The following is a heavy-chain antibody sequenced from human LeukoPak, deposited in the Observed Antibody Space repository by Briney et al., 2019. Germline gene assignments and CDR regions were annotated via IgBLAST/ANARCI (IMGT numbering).Heavy chain of an antibody. CDR2: ISSSSSYI. CDR1: GFTFSSYS. CDR3: ARDLRDIVVVVAATLDY. Sequence: GGSLRLSCAASGFTFSSYSMNWVRQAPGKGLEWVSSISSSSSYIYYADSVKGRFTIPRDNAKNSLYLQMNSLRAEDTAVYYCARDLRDIVVVVAATLDYWGQGTLVTVSS. J-gene: IGHJ4*02. V-gene: IGHV3-21*01. D-gene: IGHD2-15*01.